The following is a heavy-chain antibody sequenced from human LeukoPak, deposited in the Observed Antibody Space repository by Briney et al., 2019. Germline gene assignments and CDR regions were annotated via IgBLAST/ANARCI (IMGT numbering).Heavy chain of an antibody. CDR1: GFTFSSYA. CDR2: ISGSGGST. CDR3: ATDIVVVPAAQPAYYYYGMDV. Sequence: GGSLRLSCAGSGFTFSSYAMSWVRQAPGKGLEWVSAISGSGGSTYYADSVKGRFTISRDNSKNTLYLQMNSLRAEDTAVYYCATDIVVVPAAQPAYYYYGMDVWGQGTTVTVSS. V-gene: IGHV3-23*01. J-gene: IGHJ6*02. D-gene: IGHD2-2*01.